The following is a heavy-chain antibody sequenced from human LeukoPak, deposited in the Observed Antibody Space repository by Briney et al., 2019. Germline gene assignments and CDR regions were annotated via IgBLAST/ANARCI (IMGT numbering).Heavy chain of an antibody. Sequence: GGSLRLSCAASGFTVSSNYMSWVRQAPGKGLEWVSVIYSGGSTYYADSVKGRFTISRDNSKNTLYLQMNSLRAEDTAVYYCARARHPRYSSSWSLSFGLGWFDPWGQGTLVTVSS. J-gene: IGHJ5*02. D-gene: IGHD6-13*01. CDR1: GFTVSSNY. CDR2: IYSGGST. V-gene: IGHV3-66*01. CDR3: ARARHPRYSSSWSLSFGLGWFDP.